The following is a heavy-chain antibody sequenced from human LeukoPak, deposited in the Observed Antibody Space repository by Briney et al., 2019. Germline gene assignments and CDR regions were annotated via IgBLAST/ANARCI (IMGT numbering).Heavy chain of an antibody. V-gene: IGHV3-33*01. CDR3: AREEGSWSDYSANYYFDY. D-gene: IGHD3-3*01. Sequence: PGGSLRLSCAASGFTFSSYDMHWVRQAPGKGLEWVAGIWYDGSNKYYADSVKGRFTISRDNSKNTLYLQMNSLRAEDTAVYYCAREEGSWSDYSANYYFDYWGQGTLVTVSS. CDR1: GFTFSSYD. CDR2: IWYDGSNK. J-gene: IGHJ4*02.